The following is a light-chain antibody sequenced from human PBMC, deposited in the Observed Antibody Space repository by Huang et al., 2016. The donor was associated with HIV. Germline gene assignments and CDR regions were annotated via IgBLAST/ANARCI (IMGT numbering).Light chain of an antibody. J-gene: IGKJ2*01. CDR3: QQYYNTPLT. CDR1: QSLLYSANNKNY. V-gene: IGKV4-1*01. Sequence: DIVMTQPPDSLAVSLGERATINCKSSQSLLYSANNKNYLAWYQQKPVQPPKLLIYWASTRESGVPDRFTGSGSGTVFTLTISSLQAEDVAVYYCQQYYNTPLTFGQGTKLEIK. CDR2: WAS.